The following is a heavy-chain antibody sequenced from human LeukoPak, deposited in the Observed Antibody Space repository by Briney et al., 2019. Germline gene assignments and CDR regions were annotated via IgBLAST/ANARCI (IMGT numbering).Heavy chain of an antibody. CDR3: ASYVSSIFDY. CDR2: ISSSGSTI. Sequence: PGGALRLSCAASGFTFSSYSMNWVRQAPGKGLEWVSYISSSGSTIYYADSVKGRFTISRDNAKNSLYLQMNSLRAEDTAVYYCASYVSSIFDYWGQGTPVTVSS. J-gene: IGHJ4*02. D-gene: IGHD2/OR15-2a*01. V-gene: IGHV3-48*04. CDR1: GFTFSSYS.